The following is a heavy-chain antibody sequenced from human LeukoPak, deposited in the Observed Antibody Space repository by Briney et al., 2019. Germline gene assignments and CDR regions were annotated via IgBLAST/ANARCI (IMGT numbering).Heavy chain of an antibody. CDR2: TYYRSKWYN. J-gene: IGHJ5*02. D-gene: IGHD6-13*01. CDR3: ARSDNGIAAT. Sequence: SQTLSLTCALSGDIFSSNSAAWHSIRQSPSRGLEWLGRTYYRSKWYNDYAVSVKSRITINPDTSKNQFSLQLNSVTPEDTAVYYCARSDNGIAATWGQGTLVTVSS. V-gene: IGHV6-1*01. CDR1: GDIFSSNSAA.